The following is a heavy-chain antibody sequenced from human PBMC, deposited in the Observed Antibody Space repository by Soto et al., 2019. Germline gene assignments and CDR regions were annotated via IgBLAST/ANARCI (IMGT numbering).Heavy chain of an antibody. CDR1: GGSFSGYY. D-gene: IGHD3-3*01. CDR2: INHSGST. Sequence: SETLSLTCAVYGGSFSGYYWSWIRQPPGKGLEWIGEINHSGSTNYNPSLKSRVTISVDTSKNQFSLKLSSVTAADTAVYYCPRATIFGVVIIPVDYYYYMDVWGKGTTLTVSS. CDR3: PRATIFGVVIIPVDYYYYMDV. J-gene: IGHJ6*03. V-gene: IGHV4-34*01.